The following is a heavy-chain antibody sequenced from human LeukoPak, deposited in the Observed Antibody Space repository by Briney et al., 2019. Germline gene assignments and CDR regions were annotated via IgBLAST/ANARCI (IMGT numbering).Heavy chain of an antibody. Sequence: SETLSLTCTVSGGSISSGSYYWSWIRQPAGKGLEWTGRIYTSGSTNCNPSFKSRLTISVDTSKNQFSLKLSSVTAADTAVYYCARGYPGGGDAFDIWGQGTMVTVSS. CDR1: GGSISSGSYY. CDR3: ARGYPGGGDAFDI. J-gene: IGHJ3*02. CDR2: IYTSGST. V-gene: IGHV4-61*02. D-gene: IGHD2-8*02.